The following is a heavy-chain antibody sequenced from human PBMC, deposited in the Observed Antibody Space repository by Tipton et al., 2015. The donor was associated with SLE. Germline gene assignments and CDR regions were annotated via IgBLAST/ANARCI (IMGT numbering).Heavy chain of an antibody. V-gene: IGHV4-61*01. CDR1: GGSVSSGNYY. CDR2: IYYSGST. CDR3: ARVVRYFDWPYAFDI. J-gene: IGHJ3*02. Sequence: TLSLTCTVSGGSVSSGNYYWSWIRQPPGKGLEWIGYIYYSGSTNYNPSLKSRVTISVDTSKNQFSLKLSSVTTADTAVYYCARVVRYFDWPYAFDIWGQGTMVTVSS. D-gene: IGHD3-9*01.